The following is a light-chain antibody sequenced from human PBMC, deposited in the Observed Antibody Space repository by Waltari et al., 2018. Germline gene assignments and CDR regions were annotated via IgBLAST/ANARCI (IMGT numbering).Light chain of an antibody. CDR2: DAS. J-gene: IGKJ1*01. Sequence: ILFPQSPCFLSLARGDISTLACRASQSVSRYLAWYQQKPGQAPRLLIYDASIRASGIPDRFSGSGSGTDFSLTISSLEPEDFAVYYCQKYGTLPATFGQGNKVQMK. CDR3: QKYGTLPAT. CDR1: QSVSRY. V-gene: IGKV3-20*01.